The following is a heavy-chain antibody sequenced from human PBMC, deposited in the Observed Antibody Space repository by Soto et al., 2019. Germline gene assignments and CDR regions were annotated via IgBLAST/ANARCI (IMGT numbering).Heavy chain of an antibody. J-gene: IGHJ4*02. CDR1: GGSINSYY. CDR2: IYYSGST. CDR3: ARRYGLGSDF. D-gene: IGHD3-10*01. Sequence: QVQLQESGPGLVKPSETLSLTCTVSGGSINSYYWSWIRQPPGKGLEWIGYIYYSGSTNYNPSLKSRVTISVDTSKNQFSLKLSSVTAADTAVYYCARRYGLGSDFWGQGTLVTVSS. V-gene: IGHV4-59*08.